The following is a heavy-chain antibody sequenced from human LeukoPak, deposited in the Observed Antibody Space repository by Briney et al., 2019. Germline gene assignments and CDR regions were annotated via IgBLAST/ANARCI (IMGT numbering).Heavy chain of an antibody. V-gene: IGHV4-59*01. D-gene: IGHD5-18*01. Sequence: KPSETLSLTCTVSGGSISSYYWSWIRQPPGKGLEWIGYIYYSGSTNYNTSLKSRVTISVDTSKNQFSLKLSSGAAADTAVYYCASYSYGYLGFDPWGQGTLVTVSS. CDR3: ASYSYGYLGFDP. CDR2: IYYSGST. CDR1: GGSISSYY. J-gene: IGHJ5*02.